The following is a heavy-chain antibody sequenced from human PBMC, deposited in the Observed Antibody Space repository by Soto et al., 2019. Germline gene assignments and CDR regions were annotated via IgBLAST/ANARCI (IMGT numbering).Heavy chain of an antibody. CDR1: GGTFSSYA. Sequence: QVQLVQSGAEVKKPGSSVKVSCKASGGTFSSYAISWVRQAPGQGLEWMGGIIPIFGTANYAQKFQGRVTSTADESTSTAYMELSSLRSEDTAVYYCARHMGRLHDYGQYYFDYWGQGTLVTVSS. V-gene: IGHV1-69*01. J-gene: IGHJ4*02. D-gene: IGHD4-17*01. CDR2: IIPIFGTA. CDR3: ARHMGRLHDYGQYYFDY.